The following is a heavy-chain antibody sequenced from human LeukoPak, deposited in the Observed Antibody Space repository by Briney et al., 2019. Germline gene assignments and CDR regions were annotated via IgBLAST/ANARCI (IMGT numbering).Heavy chain of an antibody. J-gene: IGHJ6*02. V-gene: IGHV3-48*03. D-gene: IGHD3-9*01. CDR3: ARDDYDIVTGYYSMYSYGVDV. CDR1: GSTFSSYE. Sequence: GGSLRLSCEASGSTFSSYEMNWVRQAPGKGLEWISYISSGGMTIYYADSVRGRFTVSRDNTKNSLFLQMNSLRAEDTAVYFCARDDYDIVTGYYSMYSYGVDVWGQGTAVTVSS. CDR2: ISSGGMTI.